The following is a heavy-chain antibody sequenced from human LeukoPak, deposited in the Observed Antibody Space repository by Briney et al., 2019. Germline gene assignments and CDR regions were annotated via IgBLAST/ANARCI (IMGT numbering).Heavy chain of an antibody. V-gene: IGHV3-23*01. J-gene: IGHJ4*02. D-gene: IGHD4-17*01. Sequence: PGGSLRLSCAASGFTFSTYAMSWVRQAPGKGLEWVSGISGSGGSTFYADSAKGRFTISRDSSKNTLYLQMNSLRAEDTAVYYCAKDLSVGDYMYYFDYWGQGTLVTVSS. CDR2: ISGSGGST. CDR1: GFTFSTYA. CDR3: AKDLSVGDYMYYFDY.